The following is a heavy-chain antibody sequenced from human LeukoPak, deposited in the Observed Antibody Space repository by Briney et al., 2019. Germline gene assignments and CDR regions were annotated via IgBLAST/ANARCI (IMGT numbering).Heavy chain of an antibody. CDR3: ARCTILQASDI. D-gene: IGHD3-3*01. CDR2: ISSSGSTI. V-gene: IGHV3-11*04. Sequence: GRSLRLSCAASGFTFSDYYMSWIRQAPGKGLEWVSYISSSGSTIYYADSVKGRFTISRDNAKNSLYLQMNSLRAEDTAVYYCARCTILQASDIWGQGTMVTVSS. J-gene: IGHJ3*02. CDR1: GFTFSDYY.